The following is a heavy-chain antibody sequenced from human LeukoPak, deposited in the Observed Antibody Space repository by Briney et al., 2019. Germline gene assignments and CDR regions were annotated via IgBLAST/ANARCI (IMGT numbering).Heavy chain of an antibody. CDR3: ARLVGSSWYHEVLLGRDY. CDR1: GASISSSSYD. V-gene: IGHV4-39*01. CDR2: IYYRGST. J-gene: IGHJ4*02. Sequence: PSETLSLTCTVSGASISSSSYDWGWVRHPPGKWLGWVGYIYYRGSTYYNPSLKSRVTISVDTSKNQFSLKLSSVTAADTAVYYCARLVGSSWYHEVLLGRDYWGQGTLVTVSS. D-gene: IGHD6-13*01.